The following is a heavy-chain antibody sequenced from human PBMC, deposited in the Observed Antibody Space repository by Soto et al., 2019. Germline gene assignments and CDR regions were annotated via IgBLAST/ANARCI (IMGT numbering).Heavy chain of an antibody. V-gene: IGHV3-23*01. Sequence: EVQLLESGGGLVQPGGSLRLSCAASGFTFSSYTINWVRQAPGKGLEWVSAITSSGSSTYYADSVKGRFTISRDNSKNTLYLQMNSLTAEDTAVYYCAKDHWNYALGDCWGQGTLVTVSS. J-gene: IGHJ4*02. CDR1: GFTFSSYT. CDR2: ITSSGSST. CDR3: AKDHWNYALGDC. D-gene: IGHD1-7*01.